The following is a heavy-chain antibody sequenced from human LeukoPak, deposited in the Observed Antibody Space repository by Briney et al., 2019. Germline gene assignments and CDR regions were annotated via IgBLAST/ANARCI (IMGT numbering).Heavy chain of an antibody. D-gene: IGHD2-21*02. CDR1: KFIFSSYN. Sequence: GGSLRLSCAASKFIFSSYNMNWVRQAPGKGLEWVSSISRSGSFKNYADSVKGRFTISRDNSKNSLYLQMNSLRAEDTAVYYCASLDCGGDCSGDYWGQGTLVTVSS. J-gene: IGHJ4*02. V-gene: IGHV3-21*01. CDR2: ISRSGSFK. CDR3: ASLDCGGDCSGDY.